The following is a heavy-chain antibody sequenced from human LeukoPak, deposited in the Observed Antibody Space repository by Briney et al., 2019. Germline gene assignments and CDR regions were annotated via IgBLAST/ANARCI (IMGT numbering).Heavy chain of an antibody. V-gene: IGHV3-48*03. Sequence: GGPLRLSCAASGFTFSSYEMNWVRQAPGKGLEWVSYISSSGSTIYYADSVKGRFTISRDNAKNSLYLQMNSLRAEDTAVYYCARGNMVRGVIHDYWGQGTLVTVSS. CDR2: ISSSGSTI. D-gene: IGHD3-10*01. J-gene: IGHJ4*02. CDR3: ARGNMVRGVIHDY. CDR1: GFTFSSYE.